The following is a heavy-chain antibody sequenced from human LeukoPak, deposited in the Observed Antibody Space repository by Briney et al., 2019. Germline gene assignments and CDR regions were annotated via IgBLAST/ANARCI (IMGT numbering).Heavy chain of an antibody. CDR3: ARRDPDIVVGPAGKFEI. Sequence: SETLSLTCAVYGGSFSGYYWSGIRQPPGKGLEWIGEINHSGSANYSPSLKSRVTISVDTSKNQFSLKFTVTAADRAVYYCARRDPDIVVGPAGKFEIWGQGDLVTVS. D-gene: IGHD2-2*01. J-gene: IGHJ4*02. CDR2: INHSGSA. V-gene: IGHV4-34*01. CDR1: GGSFSGYY.